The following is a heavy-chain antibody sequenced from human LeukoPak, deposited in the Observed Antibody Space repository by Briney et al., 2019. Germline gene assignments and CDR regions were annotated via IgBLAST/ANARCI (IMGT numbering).Heavy chain of an antibody. D-gene: IGHD3-22*01. CDR2: IWHDGNYK. V-gene: IGHV3-33*01. J-gene: IGHJ4*02. CDR3: ARDSDYYDSSAYSFRGGLHYDF. Sequence: GGSLRLSCVASGLTFSNYNMHWVRQAPGKGLEWVAVIWHDGNYKYYVDSVKGRFAISRDNSKNTVYLQMNSLGAEDTAVYLCARDSDYYDSSAYSFRGGLHYDFWGRGTLVTVSS. CDR1: GLTFSNYN.